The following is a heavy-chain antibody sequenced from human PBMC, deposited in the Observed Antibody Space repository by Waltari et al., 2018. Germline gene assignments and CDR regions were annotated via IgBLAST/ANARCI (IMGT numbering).Heavy chain of an antibody. J-gene: IGHJ3*02. CDR2: IYYSGST. V-gene: IGHV4-59*01. CDR1: GGSISSYY. Sequence: QVQLQESGPGLVKPSETLSLTCTVSGGSISSYYWSWIRQPPGKGLEWIAYIYYSGSTNYNPSLKSRVTISVDTSKNQFSLKLSAVTAADTAVYYCAREIGIAVAGTRNAFDIWGQGTMVTVSS. CDR3: AREIGIAVAGTRNAFDI. D-gene: IGHD6-19*01.